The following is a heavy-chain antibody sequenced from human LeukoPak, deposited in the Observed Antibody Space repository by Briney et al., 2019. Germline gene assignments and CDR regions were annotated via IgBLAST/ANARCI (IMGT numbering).Heavy chain of an antibody. V-gene: IGHV1-18*01. Sequence: ASVKVSCKASGYTFTSYGISWVRQAPGQGLEWMGWISAYNGNTNYAEKLQGRVTMTTDTSTSTAYMELRSLRSDDTAVYYCARATTMVRGVIITNWFDPWGQRTLVTVSS. D-gene: IGHD3-10*01. CDR3: ARATTMVRGVIITNWFDP. J-gene: IGHJ5*02. CDR2: ISAYNGNT. CDR1: GYTFTSYG.